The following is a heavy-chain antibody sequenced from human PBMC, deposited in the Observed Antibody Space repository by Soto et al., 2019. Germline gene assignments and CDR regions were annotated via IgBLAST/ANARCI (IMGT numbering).Heavy chain of an antibody. J-gene: IGHJ4*02. D-gene: IGHD3-3*01. CDR3: AKVRLRTIFGGIDY. CDR2: ISGSGGST. Sequence: EVQLLESGGGLVQPGGSLRLSCAASGFTFSSYAMSWVRQAPGKGLEWVSAISGSGGSTYYADPVKGRFTISRDNSKNTLYLQMNSLRAEDTAVYYCAKVRLRTIFGGIDYWGQGTLVTVSS. V-gene: IGHV3-23*01. CDR1: GFTFSSYA.